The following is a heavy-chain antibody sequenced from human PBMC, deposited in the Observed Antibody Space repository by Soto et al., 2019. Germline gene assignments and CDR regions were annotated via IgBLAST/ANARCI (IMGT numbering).Heavy chain of an antibody. CDR1: GFTFSSYS. D-gene: IGHD2-15*01. CDR3: ARDQGGDDAFDI. V-gene: IGHV3-21*01. CDR2: ISSSSSYI. J-gene: IGHJ3*02. Sequence: VGSLRLSCAASGFTFSSYSMNWVRQAPGKGLEWVSSISSSSSYIYYADSVKGRFTISRDKAKNSLYLQMNSLRAEDTAVYYCARDQGGDDAFDIWGQGTMVTVSS.